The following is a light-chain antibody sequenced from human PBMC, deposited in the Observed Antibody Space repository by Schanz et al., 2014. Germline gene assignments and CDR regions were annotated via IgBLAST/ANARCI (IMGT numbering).Light chain of an antibody. V-gene: IGLV1-44*01. J-gene: IGLJ3*02. CDR1: SSNIGTNT. Sequence: QSVLTQPPSASGTPGQRVTISCSGSSSNIGTNTVIWYQQLPGTAPKLLIHSTNQRPSGVPDRFSGSKSGTSASLAISGLQSEDEGDYYCATWDDSLNGWVFGGGTKLTVL. CDR3: ATWDDSLNGWV. CDR2: STN.